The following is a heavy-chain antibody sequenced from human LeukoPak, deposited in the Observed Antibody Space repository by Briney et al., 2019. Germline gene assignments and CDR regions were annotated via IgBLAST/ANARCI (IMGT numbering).Heavy chain of an antibody. D-gene: IGHD6-19*01. J-gene: IGHJ6*03. Sequence: PGGSLRLSCAASGFTFDDYAMHWVRQAPGKGLEWVSGISWNSGDMGYADSVEGQFTISRDNATNSLYLEMNRLRAEDMALYYCARGVGLDYYYYMDVWGKGTTVTVSS. V-gene: IGHV3-9*03. CDR1: GFTFDDYA. CDR2: ISWNSGDM. CDR3: ARGVGLDYYYYMDV.